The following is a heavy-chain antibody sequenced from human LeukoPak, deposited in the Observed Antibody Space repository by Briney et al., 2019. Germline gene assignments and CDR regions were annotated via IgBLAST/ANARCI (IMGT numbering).Heavy chain of an antibody. D-gene: IGHD3/OR15-3a*01. CDR3: ARDSTLAWGDCWFDP. V-gene: IGHV1-3*01. J-gene: IGHJ5*02. CDR1: GYTFTTYS. Sequence: ASVKVSFKASGYTFTTYSIHWLRQAPGQRPEWMGWINVGNGDTKYSQKFQGRVTLTRDTSASTAYMDLSSLRSEDTALYYCARDSTLAWGDCWFDPWGQGTLVTVSS. CDR2: INVGNGDT.